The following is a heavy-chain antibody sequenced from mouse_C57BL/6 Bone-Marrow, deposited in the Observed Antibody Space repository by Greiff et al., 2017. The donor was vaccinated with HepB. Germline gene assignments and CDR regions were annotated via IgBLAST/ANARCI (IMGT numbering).Heavy chain of an antibody. J-gene: IGHJ4*01. D-gene: IGHD2-4*01. CDR2: IYPRSGNN. V-gene: IGHV1-81*01. CDR1: GYTFTSYG. CDR3: ARYYYERYYAMDY. Sequence: QVQLQQSGAELARPGASVKLSCKASGYTFTSYGISWVKQRTGQGLEWIGEIYPRSGNNYYNEKFKGKANLTADKSSSTAYMELRSLTSEDSAVYFCARYYYERYYAMDYWGRGTSVTVSS.